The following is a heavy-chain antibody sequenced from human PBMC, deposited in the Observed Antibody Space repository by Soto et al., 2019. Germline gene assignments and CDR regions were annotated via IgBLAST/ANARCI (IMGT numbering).Heavy chain of an antibody. J-gene: IGHJ5*02. Sequence: SETLSLTCLVSGQYIKSNFRWAWVRQSPGKDLEWIGYIYHSGSTYYNPSLKSRVTISVDRSKNQFSLKLSSVTAADTAVYYCARVPDRWGQGTLVTVSS. CDR3: ARVPDR. CDR1: GQYIKSNFR. V-gene: IGHV4-4*02. CDR2: IYHSGST. D-gene: IGHD2-2*01.